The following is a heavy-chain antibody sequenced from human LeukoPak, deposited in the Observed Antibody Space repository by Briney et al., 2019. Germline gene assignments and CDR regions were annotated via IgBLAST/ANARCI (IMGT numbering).Heavy chain of an antibody. D-gene: IGHD6-19*01. CDR2: ISTGSSYI. Sequence: GGSLRLSCAASGFTFSSYIMNWVCQAPGKGLEWLSSISTGSSYIYSADSVKGRFTISRDNAKNSLYLQMNSLRAEDTAAYYCAVGIAVAGRYYFDYWGQGTLVTVSS. CDR1: GFTFSSYI. CDR3: AVGIAVAGRYYFDY. V-gene: IGHV3-21*01. J-gene: IGHJ4*02.